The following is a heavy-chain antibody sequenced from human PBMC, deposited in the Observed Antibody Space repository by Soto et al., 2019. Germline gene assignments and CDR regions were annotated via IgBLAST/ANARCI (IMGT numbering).Heavy chain of an antibody. CDR2: LNSDGSST. J-gene: IGHJ6*02. D-gene: IGHD1-7*01. CDR1: GFPFSSYW. CDR3: ARCEHWNWNYPYYYYGMDV. V-gene: IGHV3-74*01. Sequence: PGVSLRLSCAASGFPFSSYWMHWVRQAPGKGLVWVSRLNSDGSSTSYADSVKGRFTISRDNAKNTLYLQMNSLIAGDTAVYYCARCEHWNWNYPYYYYGMDVWGQGTMVTVSS.